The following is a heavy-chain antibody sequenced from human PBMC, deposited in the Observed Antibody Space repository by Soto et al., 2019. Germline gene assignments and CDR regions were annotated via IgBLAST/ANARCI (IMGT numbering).Heavy chain of an antibody. J-gene: IGHJ6*02. V-gene: IGHV3-23*01. D-gene: IGHD2-15*01. CDR2: ISGSGGKT. CDR1: GFTFTIYA. Sequence: EVQLLESGGGLVQPGGSLRLSCAASGFTFTIYAMSWVRQAPGKGLEGVSGISGSGGKTYYDDSVKGWFTISRDNSKNTLYLQMNSLRAEDTAVYYCANNWDCSGGTCYSYYSYDVDVWGQGTTVTVSS. CDR3: ANNWDCSGGTCYSYYSYDVDV.